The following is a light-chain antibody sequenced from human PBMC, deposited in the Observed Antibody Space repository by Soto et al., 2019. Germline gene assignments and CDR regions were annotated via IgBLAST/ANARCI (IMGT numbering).Light chain of an antibody. Sequence: DIQMTQSPSSLSASVGDRVTITCQASQDISNYLNWYQQKPGKAPKLLIYGASNLETGVPSRFIESGSETDFTVTISRLLPEDIATYHCLQYGNLLPDFGPWNKVDI. CDR3: LQYGNLLPD. J-gene: IGKJ3*01. CDR2: GAS. CDR1: QDISNY. V-gene: IGKV1-33*01.